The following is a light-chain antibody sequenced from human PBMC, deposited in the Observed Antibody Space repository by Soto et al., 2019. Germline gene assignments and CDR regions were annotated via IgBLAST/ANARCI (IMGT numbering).Light chain of an antibody. CDR3: MQTLQTPLT. V-gene: IGKV2-28*01. J-gene: IGKJ4*01. CDR2: FVS. CDR1: QSLLHSSGHNC. Sequence: DIVMTQSPLSLPVTPGEPASISCRSSQSLLHSSGHNCLDWYLQKPGQSPQLLIYFVSNRASGVPDRFSGSGSGTDFTLTISRVEAEDVGLYYCMQTLQTPLTFGGGTKVEIK.